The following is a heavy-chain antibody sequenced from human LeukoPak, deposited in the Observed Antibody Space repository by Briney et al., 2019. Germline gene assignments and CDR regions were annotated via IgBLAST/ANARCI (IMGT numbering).Heavy chain of an antibody. V-gene: IGHV1-24*01. J-gene: IGHJ4*02. CDR1: RYTLTELS. Sequence: ASVKVSCKVSRYTLTELSMHWVRQAPGKGLEWMGGFDPEDGETIYAQKFQGRVTMTEDTSTDTAYMELSSLRAEDTAVYYCARGTGPRKCGNCYFDYWGQGTLVTVSS. CDR3: ARGTGPRKCGNCYFDY. D-gene: IGHD2-21*01. CDR2: FDPEDGET.